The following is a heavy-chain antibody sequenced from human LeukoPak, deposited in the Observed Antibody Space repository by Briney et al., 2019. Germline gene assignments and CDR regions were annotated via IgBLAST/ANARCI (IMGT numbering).Heavy chain of an antibody. V-gene: IGHV3-21*01. CDR3: GRDAVLGSGSIDY. D-gene: IGHD3-10*01. Sequence: GGSLRLSRAASGFTFSSYSMNWVRQAPGKGLAWVSSISSSSSYIYYADSVKGRFTISRDNAKNSLYLQMNSRRAEDTAVYYCGRDAVLGSGSIDYWGQGVLVTVSS. CDR2: ISSSSSYI. J-gene: IGHJ4*02. CDR1: GFTFSSYS.